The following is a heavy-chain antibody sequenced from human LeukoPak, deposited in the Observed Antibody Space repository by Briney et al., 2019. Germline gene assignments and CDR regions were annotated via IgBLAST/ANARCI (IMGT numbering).Heavy chain of an antibody. CDR3: SASNIAVAGTFDY. CDR2: IYSGGST. Sequence: GGSLRLSCAASGFTVSSNYVSWVRQAPGKGLEWVSVIYSGGSTYYADSVKGRFTISRDNSKNTLYLQMNSLRAEDTAVYYCSASNIAVAGTFDYWGQGTLVTVSS. D-gene: IGHD6-19*01. V-gene: IGHV3-53*01. CDR1: GFTVSSNY. J-gene: IGHJ4*02.